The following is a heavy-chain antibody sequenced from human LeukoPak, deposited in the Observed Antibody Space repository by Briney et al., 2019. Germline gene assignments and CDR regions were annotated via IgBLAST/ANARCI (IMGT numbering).Heavy chain of an antibody. Sequence: SETLSLTCTVSGGSISSYYWSWIRQPPGKGLEWIGYIYYSGSTNYNPSLKSRVTISVNTSKNQLSLKLSSVTAADTAVYYCGRDRGDYCSGGSCYSYWYFDLWGRGTLVTVSS. D-gene: IGHD2-15*01. J-gene: IGHJ2*01. V-gene: IGHV4-59*01. CDR3: GRDRGDYCSGGSCYSYWYFDL. CDR2: IYYSGST. CDR1: GGSISSYY.